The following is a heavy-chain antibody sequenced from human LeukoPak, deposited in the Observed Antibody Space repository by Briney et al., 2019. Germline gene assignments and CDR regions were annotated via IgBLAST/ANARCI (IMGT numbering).Heavy chain of an antibody. V-gene: IGHV1-58*01. CDR1: GFTFTNSA. D-gene: IGHD1-14*01. CDR2: IVVGSGNT. CDR3: AAFHPDLNNWFDP. J-gene: IGHJ5*02. Sequence: SVKVSCKASGFTFTNSAVQWLRQPGGQRLDGIGWIVVGSGNTNYAQKFQERVTITRDMSTSTAYMELSSLRSEDTAVYYCAAFHPDLNNWFDPWGQGTLVTVSS.